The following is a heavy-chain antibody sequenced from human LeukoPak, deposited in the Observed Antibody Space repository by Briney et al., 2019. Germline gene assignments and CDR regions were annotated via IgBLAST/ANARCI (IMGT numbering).Heavy chain of an antibody. D-gene: IGHD4-17*01. J-gene: IGHJ4*02. CDR1: GGTFSSYA. CDR3: AREYGDYVGYFDY. V-gene: IGHV1-69*06. Sequence: SVKVSCKASGGTFSSYAISWVRQAPGQGLEWMGGIIPIFGTANYAQKFQGRVTITADKSTSTAYMELSSLRSEDTAVYYCAREYGDYVGYFDYWGQGTLVTVSS. CDR2: IIPIFGTA.